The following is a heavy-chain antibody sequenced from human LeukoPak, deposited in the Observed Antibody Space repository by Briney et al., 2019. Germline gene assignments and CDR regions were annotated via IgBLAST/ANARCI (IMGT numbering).Heavy chain of an antibody. CDR3: ARAGIQLWFRPESKNRFDP. CDR1: GGSFSGYY. CDR2: IKHIGST. D-gene: IGHD5-18*01. V-gene: IGHV4-34*01. Sequence: SETLSLTCAVYGGSFSGYYWSWIRQPPGKGLEWIGEIKHIGSTNYNPSLKSRVTISVDTSKNQFSLKLSYGPAADTAVYYCARAGIQLWFRPESKNRFDPWGQGTLVTVSS. J-gene: IGHJ5*02.